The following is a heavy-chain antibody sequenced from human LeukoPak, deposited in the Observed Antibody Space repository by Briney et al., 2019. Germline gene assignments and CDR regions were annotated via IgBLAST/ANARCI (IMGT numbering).Heavy chain of an antibody. D-gene: IGHD6-19*01. CDR3: ARDARGSGWYRGYFDY. Sequence: SSSGSTIYYADSVKGRFTISRDNAKNSLYLQMNSLRAEDTAVYYCARDARGSGWYRGYFDYWGQGTLVTVSS. CDR2: SSSGSTI. V-gene: IGHV3-11*01. J-gene: IGHJ4*02.